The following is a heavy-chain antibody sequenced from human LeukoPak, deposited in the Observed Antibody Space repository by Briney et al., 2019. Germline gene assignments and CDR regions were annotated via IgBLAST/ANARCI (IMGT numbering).Heavy chain of an antibody. Sequence: ASVKVSCKTSGYTFTTYGISWVRQAPGQGLEWMGWISGSNGNTKYAQKVQGRVTMTTDTSTTTAYMEVRSLRSDDTAVDYCARDRDRMVQGVTALFDYWGQRTLVTVSS. CDR2: ISGSNGNT. CDR3: ARDRDRMVQGVTALFDY. CDR1: GYTFTTYG. V-gene: IGHV1-18*04. D-gene: IGHD3-10*01. J-gene: IGHJ4*02.